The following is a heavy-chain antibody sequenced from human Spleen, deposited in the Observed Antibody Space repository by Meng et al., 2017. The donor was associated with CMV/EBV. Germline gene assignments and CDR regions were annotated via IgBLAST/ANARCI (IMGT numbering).Heavy chain of an antibody. Sequence: ASVKVSCKASGYTFTSYDINWVRQATGQGLEWMGWMNPNSGNTGYAQKFQGRVTITRNTSISTAYMELSSLRSEDTAVYYCANLGQLQDNNWFDPWGQGTLVTVSS. V-gene: IGHV1-8*03. CDR3: ANLGQLQDNNWFDP. CDR2: MNPNSGNT. J-gene: IGHJ5*02. D-gene: IGHD6-6*01. CDR1: GYTFTSYD.